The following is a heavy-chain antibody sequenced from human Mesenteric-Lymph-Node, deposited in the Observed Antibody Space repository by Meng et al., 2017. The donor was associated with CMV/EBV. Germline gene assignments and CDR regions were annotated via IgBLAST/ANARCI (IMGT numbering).Heavy chain of an antibody. D-gene: IGHD4/OR15-4a*01. CDR3: ARGEDSPDYDA. CDR2: INPNSVAT. Sequence: ASVKVSCKTSGYTFIGYYMHWVRQAPGQGLEWMGWINPNSVATNYTQKFQGRVTMTRDTSINTAYMELTSLTSDDAAVYYCARGEDSPDYDAWGQGTLVTVSS. J-gene: IGHJ5*02. CDR1: GYTFIGYY. V-gene: IGHV1-2*02.